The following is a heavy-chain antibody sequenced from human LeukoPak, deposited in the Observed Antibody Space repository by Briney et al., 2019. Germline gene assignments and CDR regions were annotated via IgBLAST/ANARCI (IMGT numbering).Heavy chain of an antibody. D-gene: IGHD7-27*01. J-gene: IGHJ4*02. CDR3: ASNTGTVFDY. V-gene: IGHV4-61*02. CDR2: IYTSGST. Sequence: SETLSLTCTVSGGSISSGNYYWNWIRQPAGKGLEWIGRIYTSGSTNYNPSLKSRVTISVDTSKNQFSLKLNSVTAADTAVYYCASNTGTVFDYWGQGALVTVSS. CDR1: GGSISSGNYY.